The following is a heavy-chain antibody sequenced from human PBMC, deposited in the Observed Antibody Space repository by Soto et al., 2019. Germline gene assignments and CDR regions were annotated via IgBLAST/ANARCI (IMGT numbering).Heavy chain of an antibody. J-gene: IGHJ3*02. D-gene: IGHD6-13*01. V-gene: IGHV3-49*03. CDR3: TRRGRSSSWRRMYDAFDI. CDR2: IRSKAYGGTT. Sequence: EVQLVESGGGLVQPGRSLRLSCTASGFTFGDYAMSWFRQAPGKGLEWVGFIRSKAYGGTTEYAASVKGRFTISRDDSKSIAYLQMNSLKTEDTAVYYCTRRGRSSSWRRMYDAFDIWGQGTMVTVSS. CDR1: GFTFGDYA.